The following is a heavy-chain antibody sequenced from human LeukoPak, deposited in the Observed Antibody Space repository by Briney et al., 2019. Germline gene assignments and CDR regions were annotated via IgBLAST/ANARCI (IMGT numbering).Heavy chain of an antibody. CDR2: IYYSGST. CDR3: ASHVDTAMVD. CDR1: GGSISSSSYY. J-gene: IGHJ4*02. Sequence: KPSETLSLTCTVSGGSISSSSYYWGWIRQPPGKGLEWIGSIYYSGSTYYNPSLKSRVTISVDTSKNQFSLKLSSVTAADTAVYYCASHVDTAMVDWGQGTLVTVSS. V-gene: IGHV4-39*01. D-gene: IGHD5-18*01.